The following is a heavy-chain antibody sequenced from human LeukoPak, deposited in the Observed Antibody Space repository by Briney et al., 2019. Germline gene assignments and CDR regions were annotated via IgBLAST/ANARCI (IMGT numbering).Heavy chain of an antibody. J-gene: IGHJ4*02. CDR3: AKRGVVIRVFLVGFHKEAYYFDS. D-gene: IGHD3-10*01. Sequence: GGSLRLSCAVSGITLSNYGMSWVRQTPGKGLEWVAGLSGSGGGTNYADSVQGRFTISRDNPKNTLYLQMNSLRAEDTAVYFCAKRGVVIRVFLVGFHKEAYYFDSWGQGALVTVSS. CDR2: LSGSGGGT. CDR1: GITLSNYG. V-gene: IGHV3-23*01.